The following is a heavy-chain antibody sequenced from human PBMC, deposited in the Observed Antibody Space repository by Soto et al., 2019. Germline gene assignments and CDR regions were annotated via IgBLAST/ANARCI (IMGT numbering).Heavy chain of an antibody. V-gene: IGHV3-15*07. J-gene: IGHJ6*02. CDR3: TTIPPVPAAEGYYGMDV. D-gene: IGHD2-2*01. CDR2: IKSKTDGGTT. CDR1: GFTFSNAW. Sequence: EVQLVESGGGLVKPGGSLRLSCAASGFTFSNAWMNWVRQAPGKGLEWVGRIKSKTDGGTTDYAAPVKGRYTISRDDSKNTLYLQMNSLKTEDTAVYYCTTIPPVPAAEGYYGMDVWGQGTTVTVSS.